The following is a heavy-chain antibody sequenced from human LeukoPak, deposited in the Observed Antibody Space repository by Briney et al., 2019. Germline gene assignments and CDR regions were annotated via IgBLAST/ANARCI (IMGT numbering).Heavy chain of an antibody. Sequence: GGSLRLSCAASGFTISNYWMHWVRQAPGKGLVWVSRINSDGSSTNYADSVKGRFTISRDSAKNTLYLQMNSLRAEDTAVYYCARAAAGTRNGLDIWGQGTMVTVSS. CDR1: GFTISNYW. J-gene: IGHJ3*02. CDR3: ARAAAGTRNGLDI. CDR2: INSDGSST. V-gene: IGHV3-74*01. D-gene: IGHD6-13*01.